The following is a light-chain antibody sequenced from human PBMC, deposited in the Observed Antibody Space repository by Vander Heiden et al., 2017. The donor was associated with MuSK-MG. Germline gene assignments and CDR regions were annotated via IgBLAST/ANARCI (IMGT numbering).Light chain of an antibody. J-gene: IGKJ2*01. CDR2: DVA. V-gene: IGKV3-11*01. CDR3: QQCSHGHT. Sequence: EIVLTPSPATLSLSPGERATLSCRASESEGTYMGWYQQRPGESPRLIMYDVARRASGIPDRFSGRGSGIEFNLTSSSREPEDFAVYFGQQCSHGHTFGQGTKLEMK. CDR1: ESEGTY.